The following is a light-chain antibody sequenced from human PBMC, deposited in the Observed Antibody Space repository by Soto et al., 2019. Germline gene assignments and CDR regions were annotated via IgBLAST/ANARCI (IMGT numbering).Light chain of an antibody. CDR1: QSISSY. CDR2: AAS. Sequence: DIQMTQSPSYLSASVGDRVTITCRASQSISSYLNWYQQKPGKAPKLLIYAASSLQRGVPSRFSGSGSGTDFTLTISSLQPEDFATDSCQQSYNTPWTFGQGTRVESK. V-gene: IGKV1-39*01. J-gene: IGKJ1*01. CDR3: QQSYNTPWT.